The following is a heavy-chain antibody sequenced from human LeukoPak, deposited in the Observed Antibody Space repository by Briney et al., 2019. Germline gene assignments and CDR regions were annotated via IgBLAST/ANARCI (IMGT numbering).Heavy chain of an antibody. D-gene: IGHD4-17*01. V-gene: IGHV3-23*01. J-gene: IGHJ3*02. CDR3: ARDPNGEYIGAFEM. Sequence: GGSPRLAWTPSGFTFSANATMWVRHPPRKGPGLGSAIRRGGPSEFYAASVKCRFGISRANSKSTWCLPLNTLRAEDTAVEQCARDPNGEYIGAFEMSGPGTMVTVSS. CDR2: IRRGGPSE. CDR1: GFTFSANA.